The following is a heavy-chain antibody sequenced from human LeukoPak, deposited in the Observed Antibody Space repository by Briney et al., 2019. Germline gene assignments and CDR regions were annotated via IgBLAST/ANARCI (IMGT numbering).Heavy chain of an antibody. CDR2: MNPNSGNT. Sequence: GASVKVSCKASGYTFTSYDINWVRQATGQGLEWMGWMNPNSGNTGYAQKFQGRVTMTRNTSISTAYMELSSLRAEDTAVYYCARDGDYGEYGGISAWGQGTLVTVSS. D-gene: IGHD4-17*01. CDR1: GYTFTSYD. V-gene: IGHV1-8*01. J-gene: IGHJ5*02. CDR3: ARDGDYGEYGGISA.